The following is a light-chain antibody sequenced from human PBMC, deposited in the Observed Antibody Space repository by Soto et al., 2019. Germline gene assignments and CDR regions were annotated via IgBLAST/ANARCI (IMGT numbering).Light chain of an antibody. Sequence: QSVLTQPPSASGTPGQRVTISCSGSSSNIGSHTVNWYQQFPGTAPKLLIYSSNLRPSGVPDRFSGSISGTSASLAISGLQSEDEADYHCATWDESPNGRVVFGGGTKLPVL. V-gene: IGLV1-44*01. CDR1: SSNIGSHT. CDR2: SSN. J-gene: IGLJ3*02. CDR3: ATWDESPNGRVV.